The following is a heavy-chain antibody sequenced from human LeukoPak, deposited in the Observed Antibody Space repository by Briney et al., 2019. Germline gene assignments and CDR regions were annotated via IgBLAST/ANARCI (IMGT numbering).Heavy chain of an antibody. D-gene: IGHD3-22*01. CDR1: GYTLTELS. Sequence: ASVKVSCKVSGYTLTELSMHWVRQAPGKGLEWMGGFDPEDGETIYAQKFQGRVTMTEDTSTDTAYMELSSLRSEDTAVYYCATYRYYDSSGYPSSPLYWGQGALVTVSS. J-gene: IGHJ4*02. CDR3: ATYRYYDSSGYPSSPLY. V-gene: IGHV1-24*01. CDR2: FDPEDGET.